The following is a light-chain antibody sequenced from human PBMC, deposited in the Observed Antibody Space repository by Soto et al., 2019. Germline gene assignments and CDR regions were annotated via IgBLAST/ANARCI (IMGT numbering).Light chain of an antibody. V-gene: IGLV2-14*01. CDR3: SSYTSSSTLLYV. J-gene: IGLJ1*01. CDR2: DVS. CDR1: SSDVGGYNY. Sequence: QSALTQPASVAGSPGQSITISCTGTSSDVGGYNYVSWYQQHPGKAPKLMIYDVSNRPSGVSNRFSGYKSGNTASLTISGLQAEDDSDYYCSSYTSSSTLLYVFGTGTKLTVL.